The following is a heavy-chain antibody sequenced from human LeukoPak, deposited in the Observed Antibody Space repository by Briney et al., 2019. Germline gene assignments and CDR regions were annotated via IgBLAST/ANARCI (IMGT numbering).Heavy chain of an antibody. V-gene: IGHV3-30*02. CDR1: GFTFISYG. J-gene: IGHJ3*02. D-gene: IGHD2-2*01. CDR2: IRYDESNK. CDR3: ARDPLYSSTSPSAFDI. Sequence: GSLRLSCAVSGFTFISYGMHWVRQAPGKGLEWVAFIRYDESNKYYADSVKGRFTISRDNSRNTLYLQMNSLRAEDTAVYYCARDPLYSSTSPSAFDIWGQGTMVTVSS.